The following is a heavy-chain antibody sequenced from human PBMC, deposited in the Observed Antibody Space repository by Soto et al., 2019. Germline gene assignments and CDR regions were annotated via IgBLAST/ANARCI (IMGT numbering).Heavy chain of an antibody. Sequence: GGSLRLSCAASGLSFSDTYMNWIRQAPGKGLECIAYISGSGGPIYYADSVKGRFTIARDNVKNSLFLQMERLRVEDTAVYYLARGWNRSQTWIDYWGQGTLVTVSS. V-gene: IGHV3-11*01. J-gene: IGHJ4*02. CDR3: ARGWNRSQTWIDY. D-gene: IGHD1-1*01. CDR2: ISGSGGPI. CDR1: GLSFSDTY.